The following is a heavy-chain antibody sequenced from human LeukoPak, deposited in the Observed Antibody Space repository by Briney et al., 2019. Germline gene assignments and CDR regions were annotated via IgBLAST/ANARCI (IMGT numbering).Heavy chain of an antibody. D-gene: IGHD3-10*01. CDR1: GYTFTGYY. CDR2: INPNSGGT. Sequence: ASVKVSCKASGYTFTGYYMHWVRQAPGQGLEWMGWINPNSGGTNYAQKFQARVTITADESTSTAYMELSSLRSEDTAVYYCATTPGKLWFGELSRWGQGTLVTVSS. V-gene: IGHV1-2*02. J-gene: IGHJ4*02. CDR3: ATTPGKLWFGELSR.